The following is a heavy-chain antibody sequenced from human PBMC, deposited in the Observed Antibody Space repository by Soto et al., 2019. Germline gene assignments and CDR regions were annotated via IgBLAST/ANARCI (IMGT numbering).Heavy chain of an antibody. J-gene: IGHJ4*02. V-gene: IGHV3-23*01. CDR2: IIGSGGST. CDR3: AKWAIAAAGKTIDY. Sequence: PVGSLRLSCAASGFTFSSYAMSWVRQAPGKGLEWVSAIIGSGGSTYYADSVKGRFTISRDNSKNTLYLQMNSLRAEDTAVYYCAKWAIAAAGKTIDYWGQGTLVTVS. D-gene: IGHD6-13*01. CDR1: GFTFSSYA.